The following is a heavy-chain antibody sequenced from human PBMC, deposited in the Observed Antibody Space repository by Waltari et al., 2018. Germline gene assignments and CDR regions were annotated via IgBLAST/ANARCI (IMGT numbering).Heavy chain of an antibody. CDR3: AKELGYYGSGSYCVTDY. V-gene: IGHV3-30*18. Sequence: QVQLVESGGGVVQPGRSLRLSCAASGFTFSSYGMHWVRQAPGKGLEWVAVISYDGSNKYDADSVKGRFTISRDNSKNTLYLQMNSLRAEDTAVYYCAKELGYYGSGSYCVTDYWGQGTLVTVSS. CDR1: GFTFSSYG. J-gene: IGHJ4*02. D-gene: IGHD3-10*01. CDR2: ISYDGSNK.